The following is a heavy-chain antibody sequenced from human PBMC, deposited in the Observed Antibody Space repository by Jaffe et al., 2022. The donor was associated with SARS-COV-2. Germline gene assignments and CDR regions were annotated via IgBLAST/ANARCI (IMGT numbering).Heavy chain of an antibody. V-gene: IGHV4-39*01. D-gene: IGHD1-26*01. J-gene: IGHJ4*02. CDR3: ARHGVGARDFDY. CDR1: GGSISSSSYY. Sequence: QLQLQESGPGPVKPSETLSLRCTVSGGSISSSSYYWGWIRQPPGQGLEWIGSIYYSGRTHHNPSLKSRVTISVDTSKDQFSLKLSSVTAADTAVYYCARHGVGARDFDYWGQGTLVTVSS. CDR2: IYYSGRT.